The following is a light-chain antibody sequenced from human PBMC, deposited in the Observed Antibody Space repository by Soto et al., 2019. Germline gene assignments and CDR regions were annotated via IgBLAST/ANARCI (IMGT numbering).Light chain of an antibody. CDR3: QQLNSYLL. V-gene: IGKV1-9*01. CDR1: QVISSY. J-gene: IGKJ4*01. CDR2: AAS. Sequence: DIQLTQSPSFLSASVGDRVTITCRASQVISSYLAWYQQKPGKAPKLLIYAASTLQSGVPSRFSGSGSGTEFTLTVSSLQPEEFATYYCQQLNSYLLFGGGTKVEIK.